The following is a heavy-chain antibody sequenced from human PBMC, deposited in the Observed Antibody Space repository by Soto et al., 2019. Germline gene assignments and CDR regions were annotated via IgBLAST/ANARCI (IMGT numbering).Heavy chain of an antibody. D-gene: IGHD3-22*01. CDR3: ASTLPDYYDSSGYENWFDP. Sequence: SETLSLTCTLSGGSVSSGSSYWSWIRQPPGKGLEWIGYIYYSGSTNYNPSLKSRVTISVDTSKNQFSLKLSSVTAADTAVYYCASTLPDYYDSSGYENWFDPWGQGTLVTVSS. CDR1: GGSVSSGSSY. J-gene: IGHJ5*02. CDR2: IYYSGST. V-gene: IGHV4-61*01.